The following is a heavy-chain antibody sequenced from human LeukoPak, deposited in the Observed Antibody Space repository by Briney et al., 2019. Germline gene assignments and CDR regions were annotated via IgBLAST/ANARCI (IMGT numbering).Heavy chain of an antibody. Sequence: PGGSLRLSCAASGFTFSSYAMHWVRQAPGKGLEWVAVISYDGSNKYYADSVKGRFTISRDNSKNTLYLQMNSLRAEDTAVYYCARDPIQLWSRFLDYWGQGTLVTVSS. CDR3: ARDPIQLWSRFLDY. CDR2: ISYDGSNK. D-gene: IGHD5-18*01. V-gene: IGHV3-30-3*01. CDR1: GFTFSSYA. J-gene: IGHJ4*02.